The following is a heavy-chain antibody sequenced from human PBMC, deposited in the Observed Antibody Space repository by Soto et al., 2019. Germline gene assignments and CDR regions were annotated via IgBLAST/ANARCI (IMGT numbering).Heavy chain of an antibody. CDR1: GYTFTSYY. CDR3: ARDLKRYYDSSGYYGDAFDI. Sequence: ASVKVSCKASGYTFTSYYMHWVRQAPGQGLEWMGIINPSGGSTSYAQKFQGRVTMTRDTSTSTAYMELSSLRSEDTAVYYCARDLKRYYDSSGYYGDAFDIWGQGTMVTVSS. CDR2: INPSGGST. J-gene: IGHJ3*02. D-gene: IGHD3-22*01. V-gene: IGHV1-46*01.